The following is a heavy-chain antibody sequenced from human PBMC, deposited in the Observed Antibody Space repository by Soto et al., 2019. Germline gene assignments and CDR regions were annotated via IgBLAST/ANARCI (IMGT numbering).Heavy chain of an antibody. CDR2: ISSSGSTI. CDR1: GFTFSDYY. Sequence: GGSLRLSCAASGFTFSDYYMSWIRQAPGKGLEWVSYISSSGSTIYYADSVKGRFTISRDNAKNSLYLQMNSLRAEDTAVYYCATIGGGIVVVPAARRSMDVWGQGTTVTVSS. V-gene: IGHV3-11*01. D-gene: IGHD2-2*01. CDR3: ATIGGGIVVVPAARRSMDV. J-gene: IGHJ6*02.